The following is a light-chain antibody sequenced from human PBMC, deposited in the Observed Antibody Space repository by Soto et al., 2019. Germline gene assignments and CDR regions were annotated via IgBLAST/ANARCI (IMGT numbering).Light chain of an antibody. J-gene: IGKJ1*01. CDR3: QQYHSWPPRT. CDR1: QNVSSH. V-gene: IGKV3-15*01. Sequence: EIVMTQSPSTLSVSPGERATLSCRASQNVSSHLAWYQQKPGQAPSLLIYGASTRATGTPARFSGGGSGTEFTLTISSLQSEDFAVYYCQQYHSWPPRTFGQGTKVDIK. CDR2: GAS.